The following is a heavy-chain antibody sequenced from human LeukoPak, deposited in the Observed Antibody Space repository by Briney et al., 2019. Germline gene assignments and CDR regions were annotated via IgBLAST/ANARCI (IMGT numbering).Heavy chain of an antibody. CDR3: ARDRFPWYFDL. V-gene: IGHV3-30*03. CDR1: GFTFSSYS. D-gene: IGHD3-16*01. CDR2: ISHDGNTE. J-gene: IGHJ2*01. Sequence: GGSLRLSCAASGFTFSSYSMNWVRQAPGKGLEWVTFISHDGNTEHYPDSVKGRFTVSRDNSKNTLYLQMNSLSAEDTAVYYCARDRFPWYFDLWGRGSLVTVSS.